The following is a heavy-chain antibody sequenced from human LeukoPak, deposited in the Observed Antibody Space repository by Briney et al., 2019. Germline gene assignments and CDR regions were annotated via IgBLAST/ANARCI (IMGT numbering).Heavy chain of an antibody. D-gene: IGHD5-24*01. V-gene: IGHV3-53*01. CDR3: ARDNGRDGYNAFDY. CDR2: IYSGGST. Sequence: PGGSLRLSCAASGFTVSSNYMSWVRQAPGKGLEWVSVIYSGGSTYYADSVKGRFTISRDNSKNTLYLQMNSLRAEDTAVYYCARDNGRDGYNAFDYWGQGTLVTVSP. CDR1: GFTVSSNY. J-gene: IGHJ4*02.